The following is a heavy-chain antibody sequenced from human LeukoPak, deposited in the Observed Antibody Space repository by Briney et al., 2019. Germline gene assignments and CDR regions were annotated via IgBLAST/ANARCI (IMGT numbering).Heavy chain of an antibody. V-gene: IGHV3-21*01. CDR3: ARVPRGHGGNSGAIDY. Sequence: GGSLRLSCAASGFTFSTYSMNWVRQAPGKGLEWVSSISGSRTYIDYADSVKGRFTISRDNAKNSLYLQMNSLRAEDTAVYYCARVPRGHGGNSGAIDYWGQGTLVTVSS. D-gene: IGHD4-23*01. J-gene: IGHJ4*02. CDR2: ISGSRTYI. CDR1: GFTFSTYS.